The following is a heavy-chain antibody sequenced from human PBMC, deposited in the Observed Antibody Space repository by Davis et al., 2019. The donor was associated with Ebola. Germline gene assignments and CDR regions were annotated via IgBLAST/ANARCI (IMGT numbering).Heavy chain of an antibody. CDR3: AREGWVDIAVAVTGHWFDP. D-gene: IGHD6-19*01. CDR1: GGSFSGYY. J-gene: IGHJ5*02. V-gene: IGHV4-34*01. Sequence: MPGGSLRLSCAVYGGSFSGYYWSWIRQLPGKGLEWIGEINHSGSTNYNPSLKSRVTITVDTSTNQFSRKLSSVTAADTAVYYCAREGWVDIAVAVTGHWFDPWGQGTLVTVSS. CDR2: INHSGST.